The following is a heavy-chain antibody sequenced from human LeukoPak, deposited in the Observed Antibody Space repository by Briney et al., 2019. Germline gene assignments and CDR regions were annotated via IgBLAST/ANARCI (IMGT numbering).Heavy chain of an antibody. V-gene: IGHV4-34*01. J-gene: IGHJ3*02. CDR1: GGSFSGYY. CDR3: ARERTDNRAFDI. CDR2: INHSGST. Sequence: SETLSLTCAVYGGSFSGYYWSWIRQPPGKGLEWIGEINHSGSTNYNPFLKSRVTISVDTSKNQFSLKLSSVTAADTAVYYCARERTDNRAFDIWGQGTMVTVSS. D-gene: IGHD2/OR15-2a*01.